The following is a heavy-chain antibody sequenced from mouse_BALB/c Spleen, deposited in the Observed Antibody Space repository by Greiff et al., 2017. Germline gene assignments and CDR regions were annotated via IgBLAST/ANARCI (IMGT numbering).Heavy chain of an antibody. D-gene: IGHD1-1*01. CDR3: GRGALIYYGSSYAWFAY. J-gene: IGHJ3*01. V-gene: IGHV1-37*01. Sequence: EVQLQQSGPELVKPGASVKISCKASGYSFTGYFMNWVKQSHGKSLEWIGRINPYNGDTFYNQKFKGKATLTVDKSSSTAHMELLSLTSEDSAVYYCGRGALIYYGSSYAWFAYWGQGTLVTVSA. CDR2: INPYNGDT. CDR1: GYSFTGYF.